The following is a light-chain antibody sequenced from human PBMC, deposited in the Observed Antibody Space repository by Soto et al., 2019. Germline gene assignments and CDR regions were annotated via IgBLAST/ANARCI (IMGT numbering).Light chain of an antibody. Sequence: ELVLAQSPGPLFLSPGQSATLSCSASQSFNYYLAWYPPKPGQAPSLLIYGASSRATGVPDRFSGSGSGTDFTGTISTLEPENFAVYYCQDCQRYGDCTSRTFGGGTKVDIK. CDR1: QSFNYY. CDR2: GAS. V-gene: IGKV3-20*01. CDR3: QDCQRYGDCTSRT. J-gene: IGKJ4*01.